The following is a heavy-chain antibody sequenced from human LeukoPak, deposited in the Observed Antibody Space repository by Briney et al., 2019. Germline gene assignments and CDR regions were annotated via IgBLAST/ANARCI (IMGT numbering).Heavy chain of an antibody. D-gene: IGHD5-24*01. CDR2: INHSGST. V-gene: IGHV4-34*01. Sequence: PSETLSLTCAVYGGSFSGYYWSWIRQPPGKGLEWIGEINHSGSTNYNPSLKSRVTISVDTSKNQFSLKLSSVTAADTAVYYCARQLQEKTFFDYWGQGTLVTVSS. CDR3: ARQLQEKTFFDY. J-gene: IGHJ4*02. CDR1: GGSFSGYY.